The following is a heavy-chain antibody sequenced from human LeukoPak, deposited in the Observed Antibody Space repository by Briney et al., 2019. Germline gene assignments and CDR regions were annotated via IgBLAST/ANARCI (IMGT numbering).Heavy chain of an antibody. Sequence: PGGSLKLSCAASGFNFRHYGMHWVRQAPGKGLEWVAVISYDGNNKYYADSVKGRFTISRDNAKNSLYLQMNSLRAGDTAVYYCARDSGGYDYYYYYGMDVWGQGTAVTVSS. J-gene: IGHJ6*02. D-gene: IGHD2-15*01. V-gene: IGHV3-30*03. CDR3: ARDSGGYDYYYYYGMDV. CDR2: ISYDGNNK. CDR1: GFNFRHYG.